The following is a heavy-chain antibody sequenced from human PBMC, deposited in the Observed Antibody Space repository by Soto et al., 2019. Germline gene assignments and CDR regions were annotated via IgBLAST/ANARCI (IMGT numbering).Heavy chain of an antibody. CDR3: ASAALAADYFGH. Sequence: TSETLSLTCTVSDGSISSGDYSWSWIRQPPGKGLAWIPYMYYGGNTYYNPSLKRRITISIATSKNQVARRVNSVTAADTAVYYCASAALAADYFGHWGQGILVTVSS. CDR2: MYYGGNT. V-gene: IGHV4-30-4*08. CDR1: DGSISSGDYS. D-gene: IGHD6-19*01. J-gene: IGHJ4*02.